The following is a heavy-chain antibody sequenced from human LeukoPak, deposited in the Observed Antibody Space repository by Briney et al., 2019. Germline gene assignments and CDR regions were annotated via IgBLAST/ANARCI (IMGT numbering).Heavy chain of an antibody. D-gene: IGHD6-13*01. CDR2: TNGGGGST. Sequence: GGSLRLSCAASGFTFSTYAASWVRQAPGKGLEWVSVTNGGGGSTDYADSVKGRFTISKGNAKNTLYLQMNSLRAEDTSTYYCAKGGSSTWFWDYMDVWGKGATVTVS. V-gene: IGHV3-23*01. CDR1: GFTFSTYA. J-gene: IGHJ6*03. CDR3: AKGGSSTWFWDYMDV.